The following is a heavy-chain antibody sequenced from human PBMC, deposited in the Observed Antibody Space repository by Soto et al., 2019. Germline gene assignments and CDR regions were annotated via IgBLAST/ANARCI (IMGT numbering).Heavy chain of an antibody. V-gene: IGHV3-74*03. J-gene: IGHJ4*02. D-gene: IGHD2-2*01. Sequence: EVQLVESGGGLVQPGGSLRLSCTASGFTFSNYWMHWVHQPPGKGLVWVSRINSDGSSTTYADSVKGRFTISRDNATNTLYLQMDSLRAEDTAVYYCARVETCNSISCYSVFESWGQGTLVTVSS. CDR1: GFTFSNYW. CDR2: INSDGSST. CDR3: ARVETCNSISCYSVFES.